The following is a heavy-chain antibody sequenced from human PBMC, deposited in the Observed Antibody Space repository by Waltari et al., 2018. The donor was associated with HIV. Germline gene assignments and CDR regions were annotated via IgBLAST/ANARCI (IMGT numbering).Heavy chain of an antibody. J-gene: IGHJ4*02. CDR1: GYSFTSYW. V-gene: IGHV5-51*03. CDR2: IYPGDSDT. Sequence: EVQLVQSGAEVKQPGASLKIYCKGSGYSFTSYWIAWVRHMAGKGLEWMWIIYPGDSDTRYSPSFQGQVTISADKSISTAYLQWSSLKASDTAMYYCARRGRGYSYGNGFDYWGQGTLVTVSS. CDR3: ARRGRGYSYGNGFDY. D-gene: IGHD5-18*01.